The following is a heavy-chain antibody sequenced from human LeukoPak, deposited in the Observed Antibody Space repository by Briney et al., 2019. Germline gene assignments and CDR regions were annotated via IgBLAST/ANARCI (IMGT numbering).Heavy chain of an antibody. CDR2: IYYSGST. CDR3: ARLPYYYDSSGSWFDP. D-gene: IGHD3-22*01. V-gene: IGHV4-59*08. J-gene: IGHJ5*02. Sequence: PSETLSLTCTVSGGSISSYYWSWIRQPPGKGLEWLGYIYYSGSTNYNPSLKSRVTISVDTSKNQFSLKLSSVTAADTAVYYCARLPYYYDSSGSWFDPWGQGTLVTVSS. CDR1: GGSISSYY.